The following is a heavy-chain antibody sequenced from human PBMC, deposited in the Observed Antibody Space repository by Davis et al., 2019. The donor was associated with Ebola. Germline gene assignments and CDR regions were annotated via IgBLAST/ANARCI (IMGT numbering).Heavy chain of an antibody. CDR3: STAFNSVTDVFDT. CDR1: GFTFDEYA. D-gene: IGHD4-17*01. CDR2: INWNSAST. Sequence: GGSLRLPCAPSGFTFDEYAMHWLRQTPGKGLEWVSGINWNSASTGYADSVKGRFTISRDNAKNSLYLQMNSLRAEATAVYYCSTAFNSVTDVFDTWGQGTMVTVSS. V-gene: IGHV3-9*01. J-gene: IGHJ3*02.